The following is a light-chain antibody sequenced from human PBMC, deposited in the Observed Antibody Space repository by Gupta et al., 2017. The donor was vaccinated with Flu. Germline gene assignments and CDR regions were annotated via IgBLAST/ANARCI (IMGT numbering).Light chain of an antibody. CDR1: QSVSTN. V-gene: IGKV3-15*01. J-gene: IGKJ5*01. CDR3: QQYSNWSPLFP. CDR2: CAS. Sequence: TLSVSPGERATLSCAASQSVSTNFAWYQQKPAQPPSLLLYCASSRATGIPPRFSGGGSGTAFTLTISGLQSEDVSVYYCQQYSNWSPLFPFGQGTRLEIK.